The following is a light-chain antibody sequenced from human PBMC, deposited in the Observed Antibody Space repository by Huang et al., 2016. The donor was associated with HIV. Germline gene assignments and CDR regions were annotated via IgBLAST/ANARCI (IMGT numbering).Light chain of an antibody. CDR3: QQFNNWPPA. CDR1: QNVRNN. V-gene: IGKV3-15*01. Sequence: TLMTQFPATLSVSPGERATLSCRASQNVRNNLAWYQQKPGQAPRLLFYEASSRATGVPGRFSASGSGIDFTLTISSLQSEDFAVYYCQQFNNWPPAFGGGTTVEIK. CDR2: EAS. J-gene: IGKJ4*01.